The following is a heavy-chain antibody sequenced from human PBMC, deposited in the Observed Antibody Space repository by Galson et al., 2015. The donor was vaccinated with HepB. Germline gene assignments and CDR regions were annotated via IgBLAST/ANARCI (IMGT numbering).Heavy chain of an antibody. CDR3: ARDPVVTGAFDI. CDR1: GYKFTSYY. Sequence: SVKVSCKASGYKFTSYYMHWVRQAPGQGLEWMGIINPSGGSTDYAQKFRGRLTMTRDTSTSTVFMELSSLRSEDTAVYYCARDPVVTGAFDIWGQGTMVTVSS. V-gene: IGHV1-46*01. D-gene: IGHD5-18*01. CDR2: INPSGGST. J-gene: IGHJ3*02.